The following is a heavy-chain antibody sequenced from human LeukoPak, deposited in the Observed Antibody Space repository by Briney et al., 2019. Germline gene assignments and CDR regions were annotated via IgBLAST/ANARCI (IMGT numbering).Heavy chain of an antibody. D-gene: IGHD3-22*01. CDR3: ARERDDSSGYYLEDY. CDR2: INHSGST. V-gene: IGHV4-34*01. CDR1: GGSFSGYY. J-gene: IGHJ4*02. Sequence: SETLSLTCAVYGGSFSGYYWSWIRQPPGKGLEWIGEINHSGSTNYNPSLKSRVTISVDTSKNQFSLKLSSVTAADTAVYYCARERDDSSGYYLEDYSGQGTLVTVSS.